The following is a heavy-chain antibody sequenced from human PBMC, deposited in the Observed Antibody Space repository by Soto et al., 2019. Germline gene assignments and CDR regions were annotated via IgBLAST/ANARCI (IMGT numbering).Heavy chain of an antibody. CDR2: INHSGST. J-gene: IGHJ5*02. D-gene: IGHD5-12*01. V-gene: IGHV4-34*01. Sequence: PSETLSLTCAVYGGSFSGYYWSWIRQPPGKGLEWIGEINHSGSTNYNPSLKSRVTISVDTSKNQFSLKLSSVTAADTAVYYCARDRGYSGPRARLNWFDPRGQGTLVTVSS. CDR3: ARDRGYSGPRARLNWFDP. CDR1: GGSFSGYY.